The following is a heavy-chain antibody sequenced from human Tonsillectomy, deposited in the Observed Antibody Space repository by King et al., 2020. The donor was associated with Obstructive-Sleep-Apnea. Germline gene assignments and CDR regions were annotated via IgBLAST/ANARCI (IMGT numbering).Heavy chain of an antibody. CDR1: GFPFSSYW. CDR3: ARGGYSYGYCFDY. CDR2: IKQDGSEK. Sequence: QLVQSGGGLVQPGGSLRLSCAASGFPFSSYWMSWVRQAPGKGLEWVANIKQDGSEKYFVDSVKGRFTISRDNAKNSLYLQMNSLRAEDTAVYYCARGGYSYGYCFDYWGQGTLVTVSS. J-gene: IGHJ4*02. D-gene: IGHD5-18*01. V-gene: IGHV3-7*03.